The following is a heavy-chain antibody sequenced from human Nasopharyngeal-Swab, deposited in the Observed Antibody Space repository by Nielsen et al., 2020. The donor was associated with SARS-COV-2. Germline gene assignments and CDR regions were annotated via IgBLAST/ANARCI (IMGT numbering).Heavy chain of an antibody. J-gene: IGHJ4*02. CDR2: IKQSGSGQ. V-gene: IGHV3-7*01. CDR3: ARYCSTTSCPRGFDY. CDR1: GFTFSSYW. Sequence: GGSLRLSCAASGFTFSSYWMSWVRQAPGKGLEWVSHIKQSGSGQYYVDSVKGRFTISRDTAKNSLSLQMNSLRAEDTAVYYCARYCSTTSCPRGFDYWGQGTLVTVSS. D-gene: IGHD2-2*01.